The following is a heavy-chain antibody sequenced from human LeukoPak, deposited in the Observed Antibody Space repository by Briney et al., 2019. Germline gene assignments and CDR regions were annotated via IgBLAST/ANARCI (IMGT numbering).Heavy chain of an antibody. V-gene: IGHV3-15*01. CDR2: IKSKTDGGTT. D-gene: IGHD3-22*01. J-gene: IGHJ6*02. Sequence: GGSLRLSCAASGFTFSNAWMSWVRQAPGKGLEWVGRIKSKTDGGTTDYAAPVKGSFTISRDDSKNTLYLQKNHLKTEDTAVYDCTTGPNNYYDSSGYSYYYYGMDVWGQGTTVTVSS. CDR1: GFTFSNAW. CDR3: TTGPNNYYDSSGYSYYYYGMDV.